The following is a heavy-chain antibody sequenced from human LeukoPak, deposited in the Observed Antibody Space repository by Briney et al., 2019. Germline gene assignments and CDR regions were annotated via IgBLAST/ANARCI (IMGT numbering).Heavy chain of an antibody. CDR3: AKDAAAPGSGGDYFDY. J-gene: IGHJ4*02. V-gene: IGHV3-23*01. D-gene: IGHD3-10*01. CDR2: ITGDTGRT. CDR1: GFTFSSNA. Sequence: GGSLRLSSAASGFTFSSNAMTWVRHAPGKGLEWVSVITGDTGRTYYADSVKGRFTISRDNSKNTLSLQMKSLRAEDTAVYYCAKDAAAPGSGGDYFDYWGQGTLVTVSS.